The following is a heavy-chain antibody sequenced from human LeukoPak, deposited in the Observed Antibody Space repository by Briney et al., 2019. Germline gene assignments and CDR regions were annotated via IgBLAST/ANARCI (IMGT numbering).Heavy chain of an antibody. CDR3: ARDKGLSSSSAGQFDH. CDR2: ISYDGSNK. J-gene: IGHJ4*02. D-gene: IGHD6-6*01. CDR1: RLTFSSYA. Sequence: PGGSLRLSCAAARLTFSSYAVHWVRQAPGKGLEWVAVISYDGSNKYYADSVKGRFTISRDNSKNTLYLQMNSLRADDTAVYYCARDKGLSSSSAGQFDHWGQGTLVTVSS. V-gene: IGHV3-30*01.